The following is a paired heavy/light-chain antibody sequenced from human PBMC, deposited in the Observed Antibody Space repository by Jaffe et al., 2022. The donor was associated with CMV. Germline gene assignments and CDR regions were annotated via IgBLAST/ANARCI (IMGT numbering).Light chain of an antibody. J-gene: IGLJ1*01. V-gene: IGLV2-8*01. Sequence: QSALTQPPSASGSPGLSVTISCTGTSSDVGAYEYVSWYQQHPGNAPKLVIYEVTKRPSGVPHRFSGSKSGNTASLIISGLQAEDEADYYCSSYAGSNLYVFGSGTKVTVL. CDR2: EVT. CDR3: SSYAGSNLYV. CDR1: SSDVGAYEY.
Heavy chain of an antibody. V-gene: IGHV4-39*01. Sequence: QPQLHESGPGLVKSSETLSLTCTVSGGPIISSTYHWAWIRQSPGKGLEWIGAIDYTGDTYYNPSLKSRVTISIETSINQFSLELNSVTAADTAVYYCARTWAYWTLYNWFDPWGQGTLVTVSS. J-gene: IGHJ5*02. CDR2: IDYTGDT. CDR1: GGPIISSTYH. CDR3: ARTWAYWTLYNWFDP. D-gene: IGHD1-1*01.